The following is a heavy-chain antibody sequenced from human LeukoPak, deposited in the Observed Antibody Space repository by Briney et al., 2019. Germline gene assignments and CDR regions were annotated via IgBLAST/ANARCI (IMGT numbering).Heavy chain of an antibody. J-gene: IGHJ4*02. Sequence: SVKVSCKASGGTVSCYAISWVRQAPGQGLEWMGRIIPIFGTANYAQKFQGRVTITTDESTSTAYMELSSLRSEDTAVYYCASSGVGCWYYFDYWGQGALVTVSS. CDR3: ASSGVGCWYYFDY. D-gene: IGHD3-3*01. CDR2: IIPIFGTA. CDR1: GGTVSCYA. V-gene: IGHV1-69*05.